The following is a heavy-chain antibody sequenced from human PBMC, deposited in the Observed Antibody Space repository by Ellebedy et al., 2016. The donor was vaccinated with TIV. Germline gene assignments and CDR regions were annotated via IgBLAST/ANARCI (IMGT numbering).Heavy chain of an antibody. D-gene: IGHD5-24*01. J-gene: IGHJ4*02. CDR3: ARVGRYPHNWSFDS. Sequence: GESLKISCAASGFTFNDYWMAWVRQAPGKGLEWVANIREDGGDRYYVEFVKGRFTISRNDAETAAFLDMNNLRAEDTAIYFCARVGRYPHNWSFDSWGQGTLVTVSS. CDR1: GFTFNDYW. CDR2: IREDGGDR. V-gene: IGHV3-7*01.